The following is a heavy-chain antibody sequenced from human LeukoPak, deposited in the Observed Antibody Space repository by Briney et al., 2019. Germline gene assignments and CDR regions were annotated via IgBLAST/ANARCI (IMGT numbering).Heavy chain of an antibody. J-gene: IGHJ6*02. CDR2: IIPIFGTA. V-gene: IGHV1-69*13. D-gene: IGHD2-2*01. Sequence: SVTVSCTASGGTFSSYAISWVRQAPGQGLEWMGGIIPIFGTANYAQKFQGRVTITADESTSTAYMELSSLRSEDTAVYYCARDQYCSSTSCYHYYYGMDVWGQGTTVTVSS. CDR1: GGTFSSYA. CDR3: ARDQYCSSTSCYHYYYGMDV.